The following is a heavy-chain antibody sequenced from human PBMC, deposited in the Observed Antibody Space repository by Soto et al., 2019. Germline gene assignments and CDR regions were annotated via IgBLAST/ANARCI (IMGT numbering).Heavy chain of an antibody. Sequence: QVQLVESGGGVVQPGRSLRLSCAASGFTFSSYAMHWVRQAPGKGLEWVAVISYDGSNKYYADSVKGRFTISRDNSKNTLYLQMNSLRAEDTAVYYCARDRKEYHDFWSGYPYYYGMDVWGQGTTVTVSS. V-gene: IGHV3-30-3*01. CDR1: GFTFSSYA. CDR2: ISYDGSNK. CDR3: ARDRKEYHDFWSGYPYYYGMDV. J-gene: IGHJ6*02. D-gene: IGHD3-3*01.